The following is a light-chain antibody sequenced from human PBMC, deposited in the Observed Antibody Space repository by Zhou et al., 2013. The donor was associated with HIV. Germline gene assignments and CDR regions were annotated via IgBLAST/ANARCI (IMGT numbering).Light chain of an antibody. CDR1: QTVNSRF. CDR2: GGS. Sequence: EIVLTQSPGTLSVSLGERATLSCRASQTVNSRFLAWFQQKPGQAPRLLIYGGSTRATGIPDRFSGSGSGTDFTLTISRLEPEDFAVYYCQQSGSSPFTFGPWDQGGFQT. CDR3: QQSGSSPFT. J-gene: IGKJ3*01. V-gene: IGKV3-20*01.